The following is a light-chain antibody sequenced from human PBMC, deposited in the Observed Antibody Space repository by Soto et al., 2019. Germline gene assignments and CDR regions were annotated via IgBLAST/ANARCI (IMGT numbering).Light chain of an antibody. CDR2: DAS. Sequence: DIQMNQSPSTLSASVGDTATVTSRASQSVSGWLAWYQQQPGKAPRLLIYDASSLESWVPSRFSGSGSGTEFTLTIRSLQSEYFATYYCQQYKSFWTFGQGTKVDI. V-gene: IGKV1-5*01. J-gene: IGKJ1*01. CDR3: QQYKSFWT. CDR1: QSVSGW.